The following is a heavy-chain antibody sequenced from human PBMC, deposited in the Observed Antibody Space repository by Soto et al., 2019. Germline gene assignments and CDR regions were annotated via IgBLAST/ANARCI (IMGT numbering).Heavy chain of an antibody. D-gene: IGHD2-15*01. Sequence: ASVKVSCKASGYTFTSYGISWVRQAPGQGLEWMGWISAYNGNTNYAQKLQGRVTMTTDTSTSTAYMELRSLRSDDTAVYYCARDVLIWGVVVVNWFDPWGQGTLVTVSS. V-gene: IGHV1-18*01. J-gene: IGHJ5*02. CDR1: GYTFTSYG. CDR2: ISAYNGNT. CDR3: ARDVLIWGVVVVNWFDP.